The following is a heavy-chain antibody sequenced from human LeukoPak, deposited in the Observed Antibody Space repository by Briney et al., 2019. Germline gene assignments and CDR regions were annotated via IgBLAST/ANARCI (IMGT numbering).Heavy chain of an antibody. CDR2: INPNSGGT. CDR1: GYTFTGYY. V-gene: IGHV1-2*02. Sequence: GASVKVSCKASGYTFTGYYMHWVRQAPGQGLEWMGWINPNSGGTNYAQKFQGRVTMTRDTSISTAYMELSRLRSDDTAVYYCARAPYGDYLPHYYYMDVWGKGTTVTVSS. J-gene: IGHJ6*03. CDR3: ARAPYGDYLPHYYYMDV. D-gene: IGHD4-17*01.